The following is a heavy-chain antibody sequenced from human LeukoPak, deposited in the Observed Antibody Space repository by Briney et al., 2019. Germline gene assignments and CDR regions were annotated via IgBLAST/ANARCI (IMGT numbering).Heavy chain of an antibody. CDR3: ARGTAGYYGSGTLDV. V-gene: IGHV3-21*01. CDR2: ISSSSSYI. Sequence: GGSLRLSCAASGFTFSSYSMNWVRQAPGKGLEWVSSISSSSSYIYYADSVKGRFTISRDNAKNSLYLQMNSLRAEDTAVYYCARGTAGYYGSGTLDVWGQGTTVTVSS. CDR1: GFTFSSYS. D-gene: IGHD3-10*01. J-gene: IGHJ6*02.